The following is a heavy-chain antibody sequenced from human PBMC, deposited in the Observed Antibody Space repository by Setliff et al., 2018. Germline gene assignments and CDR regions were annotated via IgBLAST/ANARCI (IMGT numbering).Heavy chain of an antibody. CDR3: ARFSGHNYGSFDS. Sequence: ASVKVSCKASGYTFTAYYMHWVRQAPGQGLEWMRWINPGSGATNLAQRFQGRVTMTRDTSISTAYMELSSLRSDDTAVYYCARFSGHNYGSFDSWGQGTLVTVSS. J-gene: IGHJ4*02. V-gene: IGHV1-2*02. D-gene: IGHD5-18*01. CDR1: GYTFTAYY. CDR2: INPGSGAT.